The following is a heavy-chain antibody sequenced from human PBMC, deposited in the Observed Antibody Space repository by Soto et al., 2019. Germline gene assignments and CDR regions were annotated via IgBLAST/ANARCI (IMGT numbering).Heavy chain of an antibody. CDR2: IYHSGST. Sequence: QLQLQESGSGLVKPSQTLSLTCAVSGGSISSGGYSWSWIRQPPGKGLEWIGYIYHSGSTYYNPSPTSRVTIAVDRSKNQFSLKLSSVTAADTAVYYCARDSGGGNCSGGSCYSGWFDPWGQGTLVTVSS. CDR3: ARDSGGGNCSGGSCYSGWFDP. V-gene: IGHV4-30-2*01. CDR1: GGSISSGGYS. D-gene: IGHD2-15*01. J-gene: IGHJ5*02.